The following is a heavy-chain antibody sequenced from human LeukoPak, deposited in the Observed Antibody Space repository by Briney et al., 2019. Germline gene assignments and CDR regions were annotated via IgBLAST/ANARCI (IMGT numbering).Heavy chain of an antibody. CDR1: GFTFSNTW. J-gene: IGHJ4*02. V-gene: IGHV3-15*01. D-gene: IGHD3-10*01. CDR3: ATLTVRGVINI. CDR2: IQSKTDGGTT. Sequence: NPGGSLRLSCAASGFTFSNTWMNWVRQAPGKGLEWGGRIQSKTDGGTTEYAAPVKGRFTISRDDSKTTLYLQMNSLKTEDTAVYYCATLTVRGVINIWGQGTLVTVSS.